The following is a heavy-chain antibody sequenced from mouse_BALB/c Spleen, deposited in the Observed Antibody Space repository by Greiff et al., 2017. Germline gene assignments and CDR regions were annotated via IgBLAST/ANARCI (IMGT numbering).Heavy chain of an antibody. CDR1: GYAFSSYW. V-gene: IGHV1-80*01. Sequence: QVQLQQSGAELVRPGSSVTLSCKASGYAFSSYWMNWVKQRPGQGLEWIGQIYPGDGDTNYNRKFKGKATLTADKSSSTAYMQRSSLTSEDAAVYGCARGDDLDYWGQGTTVTVSS. J-gene: IGHJ2*01. CDR3: ARGDDLDY. CDR2: IYPGDGDT.